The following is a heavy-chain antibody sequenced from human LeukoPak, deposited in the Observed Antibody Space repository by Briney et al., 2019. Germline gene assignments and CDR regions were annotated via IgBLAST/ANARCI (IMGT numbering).Heavy chain of an antibody. D-gene: IGHD3-22*01. CDR3: ARGGVYDSSGYYVSYYMDV. Sequence: ASVKVSCKASGGTFSSYAISWVRQAPGQGLEWMGGIIPIFGTANYAQKFQGRVTMTRNTSISTAYMELSSLRSEDTAVYYCARGGVYDSSGYYVSYYMDVWGKGTTVTVSS. CDR2: IIPIFGTA. V-gene: IGHV1-69*05. J-gene: IGHJ6*03. CDR1: GGTFSSYA.